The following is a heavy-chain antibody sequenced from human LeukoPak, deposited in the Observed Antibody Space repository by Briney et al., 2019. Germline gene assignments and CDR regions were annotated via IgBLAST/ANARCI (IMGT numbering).Heavy chain of an antibody. CDR2: IYSGGST. CDR3: ARAPQYYDLSDNWFDP. CDR1: GFTVSSNY. J-gene: IGHJ5*02. D-gene: IGHD3-3*01. V-gene: IGHV3-53*05. Sequence: PGGSLRLSCAASGFTVSSNYMSWVRQAPGKGLEWVSIIYSGGSTFYADSVKGRFTISRDNSKNTLYLQMNSLRAEDTAVYYCARAPQYYDLSDNWFDPWGQGTLVTVSS.